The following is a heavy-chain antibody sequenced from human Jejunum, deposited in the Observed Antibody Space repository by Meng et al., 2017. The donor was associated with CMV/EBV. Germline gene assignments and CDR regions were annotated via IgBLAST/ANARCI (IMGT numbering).Heavy chain of an antibody. D-gene: IGHD3-10*01. CDR3: ARDHPNTGYYGMDV. V-gene: IGHV3-21*01. CDR1: GFAFTYSS. CDR2: ISSSSSYI. Sequence: GFAFTYSSMNWVRQAPGKGLEWVSSISSSSSYINYADSVKGRFTLSRDNAKNSLYLQMNSLRAEDTAVYYCARDHPNTGYYGMDVWGQGTTVTVSS. J-gene: IGHJ6*02.